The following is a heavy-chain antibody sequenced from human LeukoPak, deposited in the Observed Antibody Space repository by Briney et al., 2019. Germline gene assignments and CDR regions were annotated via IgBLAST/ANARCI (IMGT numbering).Heavy chain of an antibody. Sequence: GGSLRLSCAASGFTFSSYGMHWVRQAPGKGLEWVAVISYDGSNKYYADSVKGRFTISRDNSKNTLYLQMNSLRAEDTAVYYCAKEGYCSGGSCYEDAFDIWGQGTIVTVSS. V-gene: IGHV3-30*18. CDR2: ISYDGSNK. D-gene: IGHD2-15*01. CDR3: AKEGYCSGGSCYEDAFDI. J-gene: IGHJ3*02. CDR1: GFTFSSYG.